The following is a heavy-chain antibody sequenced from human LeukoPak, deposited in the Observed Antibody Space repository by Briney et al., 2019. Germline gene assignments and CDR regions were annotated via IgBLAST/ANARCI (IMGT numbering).Heavy chain of an antibody. Sequence: PGGSLRLSCAASGFTFSSYAMSWVRQAPGKGRVWVSAISGSGGSTYYADSVKGRFTISRDNSKNTLYLQMNSLRAEDTAVYYCANRDIVVVVAATDDYWGQGTLVTVSS. CDR3: ANRDIVVVVAATDDY. CDR2: ISGSGGST. D-gene: IGHD2-15*01. CDR1: GFTFSSYA. J-gene: IGHJ4*02. V-gene: IGHV3-23*01.